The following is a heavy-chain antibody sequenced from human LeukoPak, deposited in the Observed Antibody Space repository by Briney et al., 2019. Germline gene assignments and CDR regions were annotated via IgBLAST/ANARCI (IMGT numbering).Heavy chain of an antibody. D-gene: IGHD6-19*01. V-gene: IGHV4-34*01. CDR1: AGSFSGYY. CDR2: INHSGST. Sequence: SETMSLTCAVYAGSFSGYYWSWVRQPPGRGLEWIGEINHSGSTTYNPSLKSRVTISVDTSKNQFSLKLSSVTAADTAVYYCARGKPPYSRMAVAGTKHYYYYYMDVWGKGTTVTVSS. J-gene: IGHJ6*03. CDR3: ARGKPPYSRMAVAGTKHYYYYYMDV.